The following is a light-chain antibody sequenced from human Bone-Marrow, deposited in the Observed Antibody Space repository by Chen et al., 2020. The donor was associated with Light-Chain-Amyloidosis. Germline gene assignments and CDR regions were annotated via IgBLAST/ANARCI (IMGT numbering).Light chain of an antibody. CDR2: EVT. J-gene: IGLJ1*01. CDR1: SSDVGGDNH. V-gene: IGLV2-14*01. Sequence: QPALTQPAPVSGSPGQSITMSGTGTSSDVGGDNHVSWYQQHPDKAPKLMIYEVTNRPSWVPDRFSGSKSDNTASLTISGLQTEDEADYFCSSYTITNTLVFGSGTRVTVL. CDR3: SSYTITNTLV.